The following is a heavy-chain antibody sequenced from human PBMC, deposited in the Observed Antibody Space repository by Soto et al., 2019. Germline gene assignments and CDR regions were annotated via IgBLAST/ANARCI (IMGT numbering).Heavy chain of an antibody. CDR2: ISNSDSII. V-gene: IGHV3-11*01. J-gene: IGHJ4*02. D-gene: IGHD3-22*01. CDR3: ARDLGNYDSSGYFDD. Sequence: PGESLSLSCTASGCPFSAYYLSWIRQPPGRGLEWVSYISNSDSIIYYADSVKGRFTVSRDNAKNSLYLQMNSLRAEDTAVYYCARDLGNYDSSGYFDDWGQGTLVPGSS. CDR1: GCPFSAYY.